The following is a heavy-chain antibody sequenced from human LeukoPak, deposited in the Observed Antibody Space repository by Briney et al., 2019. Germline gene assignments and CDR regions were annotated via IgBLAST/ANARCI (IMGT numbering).Heavy chain of an antibody. D-gene: IGHD2-8*02. CDR1: GASISSYY. CDR2: IYYSGST. CDR3: ARDYWVTRPRYFDL. V-gene: IGHV4-30-4*01. J-gene: IGHJ2*01. Sequence: PSETLSLTCTVSGASISSYYWSWIRQPPGKGLEWIGYIYYSGSTYYNPSLKSRVTISVDTSKNQFSLKLSSVTAADTAVYYCARDYWVTRPRYFDLWGRGTLVTVSS.